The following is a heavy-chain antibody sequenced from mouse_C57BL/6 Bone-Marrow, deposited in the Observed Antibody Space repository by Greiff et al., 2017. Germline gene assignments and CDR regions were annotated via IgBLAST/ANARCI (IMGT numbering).Heavy chain of an antibody. CDR2: ISSGGSYT. CDR3: ARRSRYLYYFDY. Sequence: EVQGVESGGDLVKPGGSLKLSCAASGFTFSSYGMSWVRQTPDKRLEWVANISSGGSYTYYPDSVKGRFTISRDNAKNTLYLQMSSLKSEDTAMYYCARRSRYLYYFDYGGQGTTLTVSS. J-gene: IGHJ2*01. D-gene: IGHD5-1*01. V-gene: IGHV5-6*01. CDR1: GFTFSSYG.